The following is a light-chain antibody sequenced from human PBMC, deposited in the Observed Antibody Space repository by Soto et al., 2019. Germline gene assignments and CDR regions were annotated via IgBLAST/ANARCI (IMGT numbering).Light chain of an antibody. J-gene: IGKJ1*01. CDR3: QQYINLWT. CDR2: DAS. Sequence: EIVLTQSPCTLSLSPGERATLSCRASQSVSSTLAWYQQKPGQAPRLLIYDASTRATGIPARFSGSGSGTEFTLTVNSLQSEDFAVYYCQQYINLWTFGQGTKVDIK. V-gene: IGKV3-15*01. CDR1: QSVSST.